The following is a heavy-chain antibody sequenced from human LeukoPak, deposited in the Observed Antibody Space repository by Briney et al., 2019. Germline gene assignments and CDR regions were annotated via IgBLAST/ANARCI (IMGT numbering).Heavy chain of an antibody. Sequence: GGSLRLSCAASGFTFSSYWMNWVRQAPGKGLVWVSRSNSDMTSTTYADSVKGRLTISRDNDKNTLYLQMNSLRAEDTAVYYCSRSRGTHWYFDLWGRGTLVTVSS. V-gene: IGHV3-74*03. D-gene: IGHD3/OR15-3a*01. CDR2: SNSDMTST. J-gene: IGHJ2*01. CDR1: GFTFSSYW. CDR3: SRSRGTHWYFDL.